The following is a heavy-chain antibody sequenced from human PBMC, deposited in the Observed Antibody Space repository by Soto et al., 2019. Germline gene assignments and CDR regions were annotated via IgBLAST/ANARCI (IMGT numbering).Heavy chain of an antibody. CDR3: AKDQGYYYYYGMDV. CDR2: ISGSGGST. V-gene: IGHV3-23*01. J-gene: IGHJ6*02. CDR1: GFTFSSYA. Sequence: PVGSLRLSCAASGFTFSSYAMSWVRQAPGKGLEWVSAISGSGGSTYYADSVKGRFTISRDNSKNTLYLQMNSLRAEDTAVYYCAKDQGYYYYYGMDVWGQGTTVTVSS.